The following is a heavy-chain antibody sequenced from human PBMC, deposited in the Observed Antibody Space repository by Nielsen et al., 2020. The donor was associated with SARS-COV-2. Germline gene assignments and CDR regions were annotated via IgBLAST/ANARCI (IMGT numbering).Heavy chain of an antibody. CDR2: ISGDSNYI. V-gene: IGHV3-21*01. J-gene: IGHJ4*02. CDR3: TRGFYSQSDC. D-gene: IGHD2-15*01. Sequence: GESLKISCTGSGFTFSDYSMNWVRQPPGKGLEWVASISGDSNYIFYSELVKGRFTMSRDNGKNSLYLQMNTLRSEDTALYYCTRGFYSQSDCWGQGTLVTVSS. CDR1: GFTFSDYS.